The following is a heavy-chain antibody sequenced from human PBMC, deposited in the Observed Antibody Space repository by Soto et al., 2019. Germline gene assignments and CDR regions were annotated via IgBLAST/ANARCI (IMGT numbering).Heavy chain of an antibody. D-gene: IGHD3-22*01. CDR1: GGSISSGGYS. CDR3: ARLGGFYQAFDS. Sequence: PSETLSLTCAVSGGSISSGGYSWSWIRQPPGKGLEWIGYIYHSGSTYYNPSLKSRVTISVDRSKNQFSLKLTSVPAADTAVYYCARLGGFYQAFDSWGQGTLVTVSS. CDR2: IYHSGST. J-gene: IGHJ4*02. V-gene: IGHV4-30-2*01.